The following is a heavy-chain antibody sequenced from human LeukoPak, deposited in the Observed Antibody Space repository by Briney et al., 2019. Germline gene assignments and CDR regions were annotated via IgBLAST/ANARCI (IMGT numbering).Heavy chain of an antibody. CDR3: AKGSGPMVRGVIRRY. CDR2: INSDTYSNTI. J-gene: IGHJ4*02. Sequence: GGSLRLSCAASGFTLSTYSMNWVRQAPGKGLEWISYINSDTYSNTIHYADTVKGRFTISRDNAKSSLYLQMNSLRAEDTALYYCAKGSGPMVRGVIRRYWGQGTLVTVSS. V-gene: IGHV3-48*01. D-gene: IGHD3-10*01. CDR1: GFTLSTYS.